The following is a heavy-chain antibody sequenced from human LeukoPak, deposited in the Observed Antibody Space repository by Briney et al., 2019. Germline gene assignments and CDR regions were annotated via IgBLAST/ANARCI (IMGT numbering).Heavy chain of an antibody. CDR2: IKRDGSQK. CDR1: GFTFTNAW. Sequence: GGSLRLSCEASGFTFTNAWMSWVRQAPGKGLEWVANIKRDGSQKNYVDSVKGRFTISRDNAKNSLYLQMNSLRAEDTAVYYCAELGITMIGGVWGKGTTVTISS. CDR3: AELGITMIGGV. J-gene: IGHJ6*04. D-gene: IGHD3-10*02. V-gene: IGHV3-7*01.